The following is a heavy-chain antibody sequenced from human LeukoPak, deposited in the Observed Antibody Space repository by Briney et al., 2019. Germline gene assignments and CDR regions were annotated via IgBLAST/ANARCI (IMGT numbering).Heavy chain of an antibody. Sequence: GGSLRLSCAASGFTFSSYSMNWVRQAPGKGLEWVSYISYRTSAIYYADSVKGRFTISRDNAKNSLYLQMNSLRAEDSAIYYCVRDIDYSGSSEVDYWGQGTLVTVSS. CDR3: VRDIDYSGSSEVDY. CDR2: ISYRTSAI. V-gene: IGHV3-48*01. J-gene: IGHJ4*02. D-gene: IGHD5-12*01. CDR1: GFTFSSYS.